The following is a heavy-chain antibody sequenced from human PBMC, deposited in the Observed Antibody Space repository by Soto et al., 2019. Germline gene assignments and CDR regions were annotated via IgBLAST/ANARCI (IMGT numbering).Heavy chain of an antibody. J-gene: IGHJ6*02. CDR2: ISGSGGST. CDR3: AKDLGVGDGYYDSSGYPDYYYGMDV. D-gene: IGHD3-22*01. CDR1: GFTFSSYA. Sequence: HPGGSLRLSCAASGFTFSSYAMSWVRQAPGKGLEWVSAISGSGGSTYYADSVKGRFTISRDNSKNTLYLQMNSLRAEDTAVYYCAKDLGVGDGYYDSSGYPDYYYGMDVWGQGTTVTVS. V-gene: IGHV3-23*01.